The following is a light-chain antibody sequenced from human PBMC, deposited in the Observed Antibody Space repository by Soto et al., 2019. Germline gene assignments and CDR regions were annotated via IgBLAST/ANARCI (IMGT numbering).Light chain of an antibody. J-gene: IGLJ1*01. CDR2: DVT. V-gene: IGLV2-11*01. CDR1: NSDVGGYNS. CDR3: CSYAGRYIYV. Sequence: QSALTQPRSVSGSPGQSVTISCTGTNSDVGGYNSVSWYQQHPGKAPKVMIYDVTTRPSGVPDRFSGSKSGNTASLTISGLQAEDESDYYCCSYAGRYIYVFGTGTKVTVL.